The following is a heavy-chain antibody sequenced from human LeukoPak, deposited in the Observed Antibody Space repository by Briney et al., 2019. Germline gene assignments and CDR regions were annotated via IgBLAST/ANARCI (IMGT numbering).Heavy chain of an antibody. J-gene: IGHJ6*02. CDR2: IYSGGST. D-gene: IGHD2-15*01. CDR1: GFTVSSNY. Sequence: GGSLRLSCAASGFTVSSNYMSWVRQAPGKGLEWVSVIYSGGSTYYADSVKGRFTISRHNSKNTRYLQMNSLRAEDTAVYYCARAPPGYCSGGSCLYYYYGMDVWAKGPRSPSP. CDR3: ARAPPGYCSGGSCLYYYYGMDV. V-gene: IGHV3-53*04.